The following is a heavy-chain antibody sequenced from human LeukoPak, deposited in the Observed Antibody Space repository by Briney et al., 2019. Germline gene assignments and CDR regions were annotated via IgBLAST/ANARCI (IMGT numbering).Heavy chain of an antibody. CDR2: IYYSGST. Sequence: LRLSCAASGFTFSSYAMSWVRQPPGKGLEWIGYIYYSGSTYYNPSLKSRVTISVDTSKNQFSLKLSSVTAADTAVYYCARDAAYYDSSGYYYKAFDIWGQGTMVTVSS. D-gene: IGHD3-22*01. J-gene: IGHJ3*02. V-gene: IGHV4-30-4*08. CDR1: GFTFSSYA. CDR3: ARDAAYYDSSGYYYKAFDI.